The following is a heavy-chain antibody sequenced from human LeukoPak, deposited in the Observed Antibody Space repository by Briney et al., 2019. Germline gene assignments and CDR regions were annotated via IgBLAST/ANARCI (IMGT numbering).Heavy chain of an antibody. CDR1: GYTFTSYG. D-gene: IGHD1-1*01. CDR2: ISAYNGNT. V-gene: IGHV1-18*01. CDR3: ARVDLPLEPLDY. Sequence: ASVKVSCKAAGYTFTSYGISWVRQAPGQGLEWMGWISAYNGNTNYAQKLQGRVTMTTDTSTSTAYMELRSLRSDDTAVYYCARVDLPLEPLDYWGQRTLVTVSS. J-gene: IGHJ4*02.